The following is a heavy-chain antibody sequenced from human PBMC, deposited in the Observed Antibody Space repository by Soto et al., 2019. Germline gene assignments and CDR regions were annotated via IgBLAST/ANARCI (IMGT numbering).Heavy chain of an antibody. CDR1: GFTFSSYA. V-gene: IGHV3-23*01. D-gene: IGHD1-1*01. Sequence: EVQLLESGGGLVQPGGSLRLSCAASGFTFSSYAMSWVRQAPGKGLEWVSAISAGGGNTYYRDSVKGRFTISRDNSKNTLYLLMNSLRAEDTAVYFCAQTTPSIHWFDPWGQGTLVTVSS. CDR2: ISAGGGNT. J-gene: IGHJ5*02. CDR3: AQTTPSIHWFDP.